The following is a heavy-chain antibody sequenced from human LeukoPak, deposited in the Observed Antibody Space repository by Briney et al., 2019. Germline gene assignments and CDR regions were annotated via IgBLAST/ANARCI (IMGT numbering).Heavy chain of an antibody. CDR3: GRDRDSSGRTFDD. Sequence: GGSLRLSCAASGFSLSRCWRSWVRQAPGQGLEWLANIGKDGSGNHYADSVKGRFSISRDNAKNSLYLQMNSVRDDDTDVYYCGRDRDSSGRTFDDWGQGTLVSVS. V-gene: IGHV3-7*01. CDR2: IGKDGSGN. CDR1: GFSLSRCW. J-gene: IGHJ5*02. D-gene: IGHD6-19*01.